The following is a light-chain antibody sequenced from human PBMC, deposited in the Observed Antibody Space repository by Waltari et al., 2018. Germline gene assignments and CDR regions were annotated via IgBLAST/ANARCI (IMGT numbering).Light chain of an antibody. J-gene: IGLJ2*01. Sequence: QSVLVQPPSVSGAPGQRVTISCTGSSSNIGTYDVHWYQQLPGTAPKLLIYGSTNRPSGVPDRFSGSKSGTSASLAIAGLQAEDEADYYCQSYDRSLSASVFGGGTKLTVL. CDR1: SSNIGTYD. V-gene: IGLV1-40*01. CDR3: QSYDRSLSASV. CDR2: GST.